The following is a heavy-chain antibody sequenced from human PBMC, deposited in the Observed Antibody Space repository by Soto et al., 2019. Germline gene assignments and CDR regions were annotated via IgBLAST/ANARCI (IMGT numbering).Heavy chain of an antibody. CDR2: IKQDGSEK. Sequence: GGSLRLSCAASGFTCSSYWMSGVRQAPGKGLEWVANIKQDGSEKYYVDSVKGRFTISRDNAKNSLYLQMNSLRAEDTAVYYCARPPRLAGTLYFDYWGQGTLVTVSS. CDR3: ARPPRLAGTLYFDY. D-gene: IGHD1-7*01. J-gene: IGHJ4*02. V-gene: IGHV3-7*03. CDR1: GFTCSSYW.